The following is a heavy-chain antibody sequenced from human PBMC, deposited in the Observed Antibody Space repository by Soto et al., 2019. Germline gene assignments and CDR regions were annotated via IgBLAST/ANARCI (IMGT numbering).Heavy chain of an antibody. J-gene: IGHJ6*02. D-gene: IGHD4-17*01. Sequence: GSLRLSCAASGFTLSGSPMHWVRQASGKGLEWVGRIRGKANNYATAYAASVQGRFTISRDDSKNTAYLQMNSLKTEDTAVYYCTRLNPVTTFDYFYSGMDVWGQGATVTVSS. CDR1: GFTLSGSP. V-gene: IGHV3-73*01. CDR2: IRGKANNYAT. CDR3: TRLNPVTTFDYFYSGMDV.